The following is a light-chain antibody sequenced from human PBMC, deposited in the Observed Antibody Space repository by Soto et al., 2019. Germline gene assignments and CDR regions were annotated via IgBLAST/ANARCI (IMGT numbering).Light chain of an antibody. CDR2: KAS. CDR1: QTISSW. Sequence: DIQVTQSPSTLSGSVGDRVTITCRASQTISSWLAWYQQKPGKAPKLLIYKASTLKSGVPSRFSVSGSGTEFTLTISSLQPDDFATYYCQHYNSYSEAFGQGTKVDIK. J-gene: IGKJ1*01. V-gene: IGKV1-5*03. CDR3: QHYNSYSEA.